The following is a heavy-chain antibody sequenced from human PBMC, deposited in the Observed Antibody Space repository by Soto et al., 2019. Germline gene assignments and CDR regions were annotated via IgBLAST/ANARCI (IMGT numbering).Heavy chain of an antibody. V-gene: IGHV1-8*01. D-gene: IGHD5-18*01. CDR2: MNPNSGNT. J-gene: IGHJ4*02. Sequence: QVQLVQSWAEVKKPGTSVTVSCNASGYTFNSYDINWVRQATGQGLEWMGWMNPNSGNTGYAQKFQGRVTMTRNTSISTAYMELSSLRSEDTAVFYCAREKSYGYADYWGQGTLVTVSS. CDR1: GYTFNSYD. CDR3: AREKSYGYADY.